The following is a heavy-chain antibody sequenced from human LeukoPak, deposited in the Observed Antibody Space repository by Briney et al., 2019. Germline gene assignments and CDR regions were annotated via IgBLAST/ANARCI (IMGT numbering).Heavy chain of an antibody. CDR1: GGSISSGGHY. CDR2: IDYSGST. V-gene: IGHV4-39*07. D-gene: IGHD6-13*01. CDR3: ARASGSSWYERRLHAYFYYMDG. Sequence: SETLSLTCTVSGGSISSGGHYWSWIRQPPGEGLEWIGSIDYSGSTYYNPSLKSRVTISVDTSKNQFSLNLSSVTAADTAVYSCARASGSSWYERRLHAYFYYMDGWGKGTTVTVSS. J-gene: IGHJ6*03.